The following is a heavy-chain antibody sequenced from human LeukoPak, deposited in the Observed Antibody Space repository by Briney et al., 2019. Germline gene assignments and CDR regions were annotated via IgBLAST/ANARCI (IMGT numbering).Heavy chain of an antibody. D-gene: IGHD1-26*01. J-gene: IGHJ4*02. V-gene: IGHV3-9*01. CDR3: ARHVGAYGVPPADY. Sequence: PGGSLRLSCATSGFTFDDYAMQWVRQAPGKGLEWVSGISWNGGSRGYADSVKGRFTISRDNAKNSLYLQMNSLRAEDTAVYYCARHVGAYGVPPADYWGQGTLVTVSS. CDR2: ISWNGGSR. CDR1: GFTFDDYA.